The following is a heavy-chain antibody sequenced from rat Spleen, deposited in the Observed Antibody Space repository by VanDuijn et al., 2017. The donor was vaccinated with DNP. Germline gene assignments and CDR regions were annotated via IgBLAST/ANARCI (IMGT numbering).Heavy chain of an antibody. Sequence: EVQLVESGGGLVQPGNSLKLSCAASGFTFSDYAMAWVRQSPKKGLEWVATFISDGSTTYYRDSVKGRFTISRDYAKTSLYLQMNSLRSEDTATYYCTTRNSGYGGYFDYWGQGVMVTVSS. CDR1: GFTFSDYA. CDR3: TTRNSGYGGYFDY. J-gene: IGHJ2*01. V-gene: IGHV5S10*01. CDR2: FISDGSTT. D-gene: IGHD4-3*01.